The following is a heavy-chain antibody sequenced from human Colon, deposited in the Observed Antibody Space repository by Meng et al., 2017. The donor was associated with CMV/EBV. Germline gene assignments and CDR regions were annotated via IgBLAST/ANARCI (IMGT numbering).Heavy chain of an antibody. D-gene: IGHD3-9*01. CDR1: GFNFNTYP. J-gene: IGHJ1*01. CDR2: ISSDGGSS. Sequence: GGSLRLSCAVSGFNFNTYPLHWVRQAPGKGLEWVALISSDGGSSSYADSVKGRFTLSRDSSKNTVYLQMNSLRRDDTGVYFCAGYRNFDISSGFSSWGQGTLVTVSS. CDR3: AGYRNFDISSGFSS. V-gene: IGHV3-30-3*01.